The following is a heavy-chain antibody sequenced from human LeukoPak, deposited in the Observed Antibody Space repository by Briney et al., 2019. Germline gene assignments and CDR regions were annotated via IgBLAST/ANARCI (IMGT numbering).Heavy chain of an antibody. V-gene: IGHV4-30-4*08. J-gene: IGHJ3*02. Sequence: SQTLSLTCTVSGGSISSGDYYWSWIRQPPGKGLEWIGYIYYSGSTYYNPSLKSRVTMSVDTSKNQFSLKLSSVTAADTAVYYCARETGDYDAFDIWGQGTMVTVSS. CDR2: IYYSGST. CDR3: ARETGDYDAFDI. D-gene: IGHD4-17*01. CDR1: GGSISSGDYY.